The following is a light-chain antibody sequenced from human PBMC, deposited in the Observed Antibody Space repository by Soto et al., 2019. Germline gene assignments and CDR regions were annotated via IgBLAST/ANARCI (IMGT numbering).Light chain of an antibody. J-gene: IGLJ1*01. CDR1: SSDVGAYNY. V-gene: IGLV2-8*01. Sequence: QSVLTQPPSASGSPGQSVTISCTGTSSDVGAYNYVSWYQQHPGKAPKLMIYEVTKRPSGVPARFSGSKSGNTASLTVSGLQAEDEADYYCTLPAGLNAWYVFGTGTKGTVL. CDR3: TLPAGLNAWYV. CDR2: EVT.